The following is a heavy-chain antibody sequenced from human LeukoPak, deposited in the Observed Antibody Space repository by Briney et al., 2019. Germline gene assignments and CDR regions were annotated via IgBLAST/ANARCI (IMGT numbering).Heavy chain of an antibody. J-gene: IGHJ4*02. CDR1: GGSISSGDYY. Sequence: PSETLSLTCTVSGGSISSGDYYWRWFPHPPGKGLEGIGYIYYSGSTYYNPSLKSRVTISVDTSKNQFSLKLSSVTAADTAVYYCARVEYSSGWLDFDYWGQGTLVTVSS. V-gene: IGHV4-30-4*08. CDR3: ARVEYSSGWLDFDY. CDR2: IYYSGST. D-gene: IGHD6-19*01.